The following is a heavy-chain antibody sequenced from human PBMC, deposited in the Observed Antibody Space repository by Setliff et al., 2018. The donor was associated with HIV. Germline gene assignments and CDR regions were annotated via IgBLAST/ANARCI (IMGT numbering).Heavy chain of an antibody. V-gene: IGHV4-4*08. Sequence: SETLSLTCTVSGDSSSNDYWTWVRQPPGKGLEWIGNIHTSGTTKYNPSLNSRVTISDMSKSQFSLRLSSVTAADTAMYYCAREYYRSGGYYSGWKYYYMDVWGKGTTVTVSS. J-gene: IGHJ6*03. CDR2: IHTSGTT. D-gene: IGHD2-15*01. CDR1: GDSSSNDY. CDR3: AREYYRSGGYYSGWKYYYMDV.